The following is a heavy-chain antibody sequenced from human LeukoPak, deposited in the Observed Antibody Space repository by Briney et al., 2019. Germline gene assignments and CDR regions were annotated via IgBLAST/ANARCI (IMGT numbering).Heavy chain of an antibody. CDR1: GFTFSSYW. J-gene: IGHJ2*01. Sequence: GGSLRLSCAASGFTFSSYWMPWVRQAPGKGLVWVSRINSDGSSTSYADSVKGRFTISRDNAKNTLYLQMSSLRTEDTAVYYCAKDIGYSYGSSWYFDLWGRGTLVTVSS. D-gene: IGHD5-18*01. CDR2: INSDGSST. CDR3: AKDIGYSYGSSWYFDL. V-gene: IGHV3-74*01.